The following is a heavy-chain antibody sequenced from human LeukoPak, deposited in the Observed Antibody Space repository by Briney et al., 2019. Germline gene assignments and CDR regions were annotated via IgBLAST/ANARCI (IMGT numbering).Heavy chain of an antibody. CDR1: GGSISSGGYY. V-gene: IGHV4-31*03. Sequence: PSETLSLTCTVSGGSISSGGYYWSWIRQHPGKGLEWIGYIYYSGSTYYNPSLKSRVTISVDTSKNQFSLKLSSVTAADTAVYYCARTYYDFWSGYNWFDPWGQGTLVTVSS. D-gene: IGHD3-3*01. CDR2: IYYSGST. J-gene: IGHJ5*02. CDR3: ARTYYDFWSGYNWFDP.